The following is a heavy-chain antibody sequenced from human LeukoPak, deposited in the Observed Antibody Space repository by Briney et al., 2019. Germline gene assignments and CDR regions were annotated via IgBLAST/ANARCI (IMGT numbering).Heavy chain of an antibody. D-gene: IGHD4-23*01. J-gene: IGHJ4*02. CDR1: GFTLSSYW. Sequence: GGSLRLSCAASGFTLSSYWMDWVRKAPGKGLGWVSCIDSDGTNTKYAESVKDRFTISRDNAKNTLHLQMNSLRADNTAVYYCARESAGGKVDSWGQGTLVTVSS. CDR2: IDSDGTNT. V-gene: IGHV3-74*03. CDR3: ARESAGGKVDS.